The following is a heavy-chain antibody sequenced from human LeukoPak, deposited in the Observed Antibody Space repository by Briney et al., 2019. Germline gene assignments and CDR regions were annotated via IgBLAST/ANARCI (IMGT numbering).Heavy chain of an antibody. Sequence: PSQTLSLTCTVSGGSISSGDYYWSWIRQPPGKDLEWIRYLDDSGSHYYNPSFTIRLTIAVDTSKNQFSLKLSSVTAADRAVYYCARVPIEPAAILTAFDIWGQGTMVPVSS. J-gene: IGHJ3*02. D-gene: IGHD2-2*02. CDR2: LDDSGSH. CDR3: ARVPIEPAAILTAFDI. CDR1: GGSISSGDYY. V-gene: IGHV4-30-4*01.